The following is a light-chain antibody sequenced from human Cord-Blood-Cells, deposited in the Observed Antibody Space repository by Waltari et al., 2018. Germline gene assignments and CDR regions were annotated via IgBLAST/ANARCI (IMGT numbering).Light chain of an antibody. Sequence: DIVLTHASHHLALSRDERAPTHSHSTHTVLYSSNNKNGLSWFQQKRGQPPKLLIYWASTRESGVPDRFGGGGSGTDFTLTISSLQAEDVAVYYCQQYYSTLTFGGGTKVEIK. CDR3: QQYYSTLT. J-gene: IGKJ4*01. CDR1: HTVLYSSNNKNG. CDR2: WAS. V-gene: IGKV4-1*01.